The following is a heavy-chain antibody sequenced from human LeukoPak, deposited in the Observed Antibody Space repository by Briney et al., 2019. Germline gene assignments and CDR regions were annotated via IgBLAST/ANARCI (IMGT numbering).Heavy chain of an antibody. Sequence: GGSLRLSCAAPGFTFNSYAMAWVRQAPEKGLEWVSSITDSGISTYYADSVKGRFTISRDNSKNTLYLQMNSLRAEETAVYYCAKGLRGNYDYWGQGTLVTVSS. CDR1: GFTFNSYA. J-gene: IGHJ4*02. CDR2: ITDSGIST. V-gene: IGHV3-23*01. CDR3: AKGLRGNYDY. D-gene: IGHD1-26*01.